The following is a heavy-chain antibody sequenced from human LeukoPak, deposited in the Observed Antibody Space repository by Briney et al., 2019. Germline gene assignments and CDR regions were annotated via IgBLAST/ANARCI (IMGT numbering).Heavy chain of an antibody. J-gene: IGHJ4*02. D-gene: IGHD5-24*01. Sequence: GGSLRLSCTVSGFTVSSNYMSWVRQAPGKGLEWVSVIYSGGSTYYADSVKGRFTISRDNSKNTLYLQMNSLRAEDTAVYYCARARMAEHKPFDYWGQGTLVTVSS. CDR1: GFTVSSNY. CDR2: IYSGGST. V-gene: IGHV3-66*01. CDR3: ARARMAEHKPFDY.